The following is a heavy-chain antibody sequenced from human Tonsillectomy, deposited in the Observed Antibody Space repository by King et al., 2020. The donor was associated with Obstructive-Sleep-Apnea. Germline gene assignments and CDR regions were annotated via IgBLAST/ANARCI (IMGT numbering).Heavy chain of an antibody. CDR2: ISYDGSDK. V-gene: IGHV3-30*04. D-gene: IGHD4-17*01. J-gene: IGHJ4*02. CDR1: GFTFSTYE. CDR3: ATYGDYPGSSFDY. Sequence: VQLVESGGGVVQPGRSLRLYCEASGFTFSTYEMHWVRQAPGTGLEWVAVISYDGSDKYYADAVKGRFTISSDNSKNTLSLQMNSLTTEDTAVFYCATYGDYPGSSFDYWGQGTLVTVSS.